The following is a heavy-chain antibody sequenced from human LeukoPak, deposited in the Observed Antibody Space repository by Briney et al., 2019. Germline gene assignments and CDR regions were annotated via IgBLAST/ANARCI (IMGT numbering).Heavy chain of an antibody. CDR2: IYHSGST. CDR3: ARDGYCSSTSCSSHGYYYMDV. V-gene: IGHV4-38-2*02. D-gene: IGHD2-2*03. Sequence: SETLSLTCAVSGYSISSGYYWGWIRQPPGKGLEWIGSIYHSGSTYYNPSLKSRVTISVDTSKNQFSLKLSSVTAADTAVYYCARDGYCSSTSCSSHGYYYMDVWGKGTTVTVSS. J-gene: IGHJ6*03. CDR1: GYSISSGYY.